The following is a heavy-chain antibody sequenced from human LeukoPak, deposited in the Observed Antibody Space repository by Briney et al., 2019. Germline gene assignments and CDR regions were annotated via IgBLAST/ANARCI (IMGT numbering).Heavy chain of an antibody. V-gene: IGHV3-30*02. CDR1: GLTFYTYA. CDR3: AKDGDWNYGNAFDI. D-gene: IGHD1-7*01. J-gene: IGHJ3*02. CDR2: IRYDGSNK. Sequence: GGSLRLSCAVSGLTFYTYAMSWVRQAPGKGLEWVAFIRYDGSNKYYADSVKGRFTISRDNSKNTLYLQMNSLRAEDTAVYYCAKDGDWNYGNAFDIWGQGTMVTVSS.